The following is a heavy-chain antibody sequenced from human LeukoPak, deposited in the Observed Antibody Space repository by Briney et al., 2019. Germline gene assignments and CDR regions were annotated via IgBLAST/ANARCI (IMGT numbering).Heavy chain of an antibody. D-gene: IGHD6-19*01. CDR1: GFTFSSHA. V-gene: IGHV3-30*01. Sequence: GGSLRLSCAASGFTFSSHAMHWVRQAPGRGLEWVAVISYDGSNKYYADSVKGRFTISRDNSKNTLYLQMNSLRAEDTAVYYCARGMPPTYSSGWYHFDYWGQGTLVTVSS. CDR2: ISYDGSNK. J-gene: IGHJ4*02. CDR3: ARGMPPTYSSGWYHFDY.